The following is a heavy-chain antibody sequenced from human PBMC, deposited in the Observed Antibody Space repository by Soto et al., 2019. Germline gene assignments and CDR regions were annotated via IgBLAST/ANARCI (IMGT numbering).Heavy chain of an antibody. V-gene: IGHV1-2*02. CDR1: GYTFTGYY. J-gene: IGHJ3*02. CDR2: INPNSGGT. CDR3: ARNYGDFDDAFDI. D-gene: IGHD4-17*01. Sequence: PSVKVSCKASGYTFTGYYMHWVRQAPGQGLEWMGWINPNSGGTNYAQKFQGRVTMTRDTSISTAYMELSRLRSDDTAVYYCARNYGDFDDAFDIWGQGTMVTVSS.